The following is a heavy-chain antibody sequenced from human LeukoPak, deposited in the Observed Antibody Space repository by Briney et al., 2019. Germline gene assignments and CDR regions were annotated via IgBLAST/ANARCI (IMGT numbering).Heavy chain of an antibody. CDR3: AKGGATVIDY. V-gene: IGHV3-74*01. J-gene: IGHJ4*02. CDR1: GFTFRNYW. CDR2: INSDGSST. Sequence: GGSLRLSCAASGFTFRNYWMHWVRQAPGKGLAWVSRINSDGSSTTSADSVKGRFTISRDNAKNTLYLQMNSLRAEDTAVYYCAKGGATVIDYWGQGTLVTVSS. D-gene: IGHD4-17*01.